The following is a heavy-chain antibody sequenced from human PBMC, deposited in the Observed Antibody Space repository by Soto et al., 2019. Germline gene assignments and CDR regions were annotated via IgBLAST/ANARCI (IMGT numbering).Heavy chain of an antibody. J-gene: IGHJ4*02. V-gene: IGHV4-31*03. CDR2: IHVSGSA. Sequence: QVQLQESGPGLVKPSETLSLTCTVSGGSISSGGYFWSWIRQHPGKGLEWIGYIHVSGSAYYNPALSSRLTMSLVTSKNQFSLKLSSVTAADSAVYYCARLGYCISWPRGGGFDDWGQGTLVTVAS. D-gene: IGHD2-2*01. CDR1: GGSISSGGYF. CDR3: ARLGYCISWPRGGGFDD.